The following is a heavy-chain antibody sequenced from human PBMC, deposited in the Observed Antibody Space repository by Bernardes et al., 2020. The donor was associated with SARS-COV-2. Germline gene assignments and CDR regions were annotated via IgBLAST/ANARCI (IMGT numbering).Heavy chain of an antibody. V-gene: IGHV3-21*01. J-gene: IGHJ4*02. CDR3: ARGYDFWRGYFDY. D-gene: IGHD3-3*01. CDR2: ISSSSSYI. CDR1: GFTFSSYS. Sequence: SLRLSCAASGFTFSSYSMNWVRQAPGKGLEWVSSISSSSSYIYYADSVKGRFTISRDNAKNSLYLQMNSLRAEDTAVYYCARGYDFWRGYFDYWGQGTLVTVSS.